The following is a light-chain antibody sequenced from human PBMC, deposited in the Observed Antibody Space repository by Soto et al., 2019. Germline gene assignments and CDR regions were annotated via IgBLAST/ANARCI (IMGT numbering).Light chain of an antibody. J-gene: IGKJ4*01. CDR1: QSVSSSY. V-gene: IGKV3-20*01. Sequence: EIVLTQSPGTLSLSPGERSTLSCMASQSVSSSYLAWYQQKPGQAPRLLIYGASSRATGIPDRFSGSGSGTDFTLTISRLEPEDFALYYCQQYGNSPPLTFGGGNKGDIK. CDR2: GAS. CDR3: QQYGNSPPLT.